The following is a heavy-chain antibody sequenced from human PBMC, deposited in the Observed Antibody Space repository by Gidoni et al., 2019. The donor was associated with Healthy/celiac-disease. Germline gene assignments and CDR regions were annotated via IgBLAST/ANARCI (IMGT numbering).Heavy chain of an antibody. CDR1: VGSFSGYY. J-gene: IGHJ5*02. V-gene: IGHV4-34*01. CDR2: INHSGST. Sequence: QVQLQQWGAGLLKPSETLSLTCAVYVGSFSGYYWSWIRQPPGKGLEWIGEINHSGSTNYNPSLKSRVTISVDTSKNQFSLKLSSVTAADTAVYYCARGGVQLEAGWFDPWGQGTLVTVSS. CDR3: ARGGVQLEAGWFDP. D-gene: IGHD1-1*01.